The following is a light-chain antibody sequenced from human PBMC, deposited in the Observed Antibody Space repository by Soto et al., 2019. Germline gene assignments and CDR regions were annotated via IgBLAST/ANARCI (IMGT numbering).Light chain of an antibody. CDR2: WAS. V-gene: IGKV4-1*01. J-gene: IGKJ1*01. Sequence: DIVMTQSPDSLAVSLGERATINCKSSQSVLYSSNNKNYLAWYQQKPGQPPKLLIYWASTRESGVSDRFSGSGSGTDFTLTISSLQAEDVAVYYCQQYYSTLPTFGQGTKVEIK. CDR3: QQYYSTLPT. CDR1: QSVLYSSNNKNY.